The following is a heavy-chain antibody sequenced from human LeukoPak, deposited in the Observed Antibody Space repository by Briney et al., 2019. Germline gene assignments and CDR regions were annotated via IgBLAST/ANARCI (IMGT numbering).Heavy chain of an antibody. CDR1: GFTVSSNY. D-gene: IGHD6-19*01. CDR3: ARGPSSGWYSVWFDP. J-gene: IGHJ5*02. Sequence: GGSLRLSCAASGFTVSSNYMSWVRQAPGKELEWVSVIYSGGSTYYADSVKGRFTISRDNSKNTLYLQMNGLRAEDTAVYYCARGPSSGWYSVWFDPWGQGTLVTVSS. V-gene: IGHV3-53*01. CDR2: IYSGGST.